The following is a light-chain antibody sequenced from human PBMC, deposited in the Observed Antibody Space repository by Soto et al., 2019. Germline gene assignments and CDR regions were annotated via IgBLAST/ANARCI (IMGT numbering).Light chain of an antibody. V-gene: IGLV1-40*01. J-gene: IGLJ2*01. CDR2: GVN. CDR3: QSYDSSLSGFVV. CDR1: SSNIGAGLD. Sequence: QSVLTQPPSVSGAPGQRVTISCTGSSSNIGAGLDVHWYQQLPGTAPKLLIYGVNSRTSGVPDRFSGSKSGTSASLAITGLQAADEADYYCQSYDSSLSGFVVFGGGTKVTVL.